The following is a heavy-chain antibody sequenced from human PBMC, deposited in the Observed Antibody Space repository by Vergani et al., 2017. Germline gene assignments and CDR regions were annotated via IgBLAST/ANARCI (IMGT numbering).Heavy chain of an antibody. V-gene: IGHV1-45*02. J-gene: IGHJ5*02. Sequence: QMQLVQSGAEVKKTGSSVKVSCKASGYTFTYRYLHWVRQAPGQALEWMGWITPFNGNTNYAQKFQDRVTITRDRSMSTAYMELSSLRSEDTAMYYGALAKSSTSCINSVCITPETGGWFDPWGQGTLVTVSS. CDR1: GYTFTYRY. D-gene: IGHD2-2*01. CDR3: ALAKSSTSCINSVCITPETGGWFDP. CDR2: ITPFNGNT.